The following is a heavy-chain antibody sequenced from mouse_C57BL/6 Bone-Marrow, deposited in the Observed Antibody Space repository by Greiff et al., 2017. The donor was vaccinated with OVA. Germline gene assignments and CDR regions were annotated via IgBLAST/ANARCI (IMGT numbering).Heavy chain of an antibody. Sequence: QVQLQQSGAELAKPGASVKLSCKASGYTFTSYWMHWVKQRPGQGLEWIGYINPSSGYTKYNQKFKSKATLTVDTSSSTAYMQLSSLTSEDSAVYYCAPGPYGYWYFDVWGTGTTVTVSS. CDR2: INPSSGYT. J-gene: IGHJ1*03. CDR1: GYTFTSYW. V-gene: IGHV1-7*01. CDR3: APGPYGYWYFDV. D-gene: IGHD1-1*02.